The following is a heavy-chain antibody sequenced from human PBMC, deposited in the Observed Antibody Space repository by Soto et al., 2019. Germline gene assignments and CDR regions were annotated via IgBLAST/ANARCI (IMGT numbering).Heavy chain of an antibody. CDR3: ARAMTTVTTIDY. CDR2: ISYSGST. D-gene: IGHD4-17*01. CDR1: GGSISSGGYY. J-gene: IGHJ4*02. Sequence: PSETLSLTCTVSGGSISSGGYYWSWIRQHPGTGLEWIGYISYSGSTYYNPSLKSRVTISVDRSKNQFSLKLSSVTAADTAVYYCARAMTTVTTIDYWGQGTLVTVSS. V-gene: IGHV4-31*03.